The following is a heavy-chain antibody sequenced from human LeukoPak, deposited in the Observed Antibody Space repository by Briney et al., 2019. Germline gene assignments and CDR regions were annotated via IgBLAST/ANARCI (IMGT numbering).Heavy chain of an antibody. CDR1: GGSISSSSYY. CDR2: ILFSGST. Sequence: PSETLSLTCTVSGGSISSSSYYWGXIRXXXGKXLEWIGNILFSGSTSYNPSLNSRVTISVDTSKNQFSLKLSSVTAADTAVYYCARRRFGSSFRDYWGQGTLVTVSS. CDR3: ARRRFGSSFRDY. V-gene: IGHV4-39*01. J-gene: IGHJ4*02. D-gene: IGHD6-6*01.